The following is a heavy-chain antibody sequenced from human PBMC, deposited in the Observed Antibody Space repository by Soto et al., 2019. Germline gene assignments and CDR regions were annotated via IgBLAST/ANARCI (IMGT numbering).Heavy chain of an antibody. V-gene: IGHV4-34*01. CDR3: ARGQGVYYGDYGRRAFDI. D-gene: IGHD4-17*01. J-gene: IGHJ3*02. CDR2: INHSGST. Sequence: ETLSLTCAVYGGSFSGYYWSWIRQPPGKGLEWIGEINHSGSTNYNPSLKSRVTISVDTSKNQFSLKLSSVTAADTAVYYCARGQGVYYGDYGRRAFDIWGQGTMVTVSS. CDR1: GGSFSGYY.